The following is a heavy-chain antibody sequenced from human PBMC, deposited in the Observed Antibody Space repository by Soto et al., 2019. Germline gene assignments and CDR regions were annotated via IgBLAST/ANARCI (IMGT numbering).Heavy chain of an antibody. Sequence: GGSLRLSCTTYGLIFSHYDMHWVRQAPGKELEWVAVISYDGSNKYYADSVKGRFTISRDNSKNTLYLQMNSLRAEDTAVYYCARERGYDSSGYYPLNYFDYWGQGTLVTVSS. D-gene: IGHD3-22*01. CDR2: ISYDGSNK. CDR1: GLIFSHYD. V-gene: IGHV3-30*19. J-gene: IGHJ4*02. CDR3: ARERGYDSSGYYPLNYFDY.